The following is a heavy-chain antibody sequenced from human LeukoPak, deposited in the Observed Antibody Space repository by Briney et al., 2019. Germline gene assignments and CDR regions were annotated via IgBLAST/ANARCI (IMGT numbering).Heavy chain of an antibody. CDR2: INPNSGGT. V-gene: IGHV1-2*02. Sequence: ASVTVSCKASGYTFTGYYMHWVRQAPGQGLEWMGWINPNSGGTNYAQKFQGRVTMNRDTSISTAYMELSRLRSDDTAVYYCASLAQYCSGGSCYSTFDYWGQGTLVTVSS. CDR3: ASLAQYCSGGSCYSTFDY. CDR1: GYTFTGYY. J-gene: IGHJ4*02. D-gene: IGHD2-15*01.